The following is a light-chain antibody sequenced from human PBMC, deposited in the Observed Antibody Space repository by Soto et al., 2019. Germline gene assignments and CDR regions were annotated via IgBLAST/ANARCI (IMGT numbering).Light chain of an antibody. V-gene: IGLV3-1*01. CDR1: KLGDKS. J-gene: IGLJ1*01. Sequence: SYELTQPPSVSVAPGQTASITCSGDKLGDKSASWYQQKPGQSPVVVIYQNNKRPSRIPERFSGSNSGNTATLTISGTQAIDEADYYCQAWDTKVFGTGTKLTVL. CDR2: QNN. CDR3: QAWDTKV.